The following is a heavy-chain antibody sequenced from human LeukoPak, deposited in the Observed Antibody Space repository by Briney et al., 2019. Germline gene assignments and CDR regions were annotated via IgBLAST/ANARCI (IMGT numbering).Heavy chain of an antibody. CDR2: INPNSGGT. CDR1: GYTFTGYY. CDR3: ARDLSSSGYYKFPFDP. D-gene: IGHD3-22*01. J-gene: IGHJ5*02. V-gene: IGHV1-2*02. Sequence: ASVTVSCKASGYTFTGYYMHWVRQAPGQGLEWMGWINPNSGGTNYAQQFQGRVTMNRDTSISTAYMELRRLRSDDTAVYYCARDLSSSGYYKFPFDPWGQGTLVTVSS.